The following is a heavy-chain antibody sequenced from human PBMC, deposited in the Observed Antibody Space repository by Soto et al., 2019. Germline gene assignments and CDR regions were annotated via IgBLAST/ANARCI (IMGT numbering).Heavy chain of an antibody. CDR1: GGTFSSYA. CDR3: ARGTRDCSTTSCYSPQGYYRHDMDV. V-gene: IGHV1-69*13. Sequence: SVKVSCKASGGTFSSYAISWVRQAPGQGLEWMGGIIPMFGSATYGQKFRGRVTITADESTSTAYMDLSSLRSEDSALYYCARGTRDCSTTSCYSPQGYYRHDMDVWGPGTTVTVSS. CDR2: IIPMFGSA. D-gene: IGHD2-2*01. J-gene: IGHJ6*02.